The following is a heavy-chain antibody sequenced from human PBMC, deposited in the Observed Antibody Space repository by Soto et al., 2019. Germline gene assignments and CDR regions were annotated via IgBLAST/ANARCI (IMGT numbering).Heavy chain of an antibody. V-gene: IGHV4-4*02. D-gene: IGHD6-19*01. Sequence: QVQLQESGPGLVKPSGTLSLTCAVSGGSISSTNWWSWVRQPPGKGLEWIGEIYHSGSTNSNPSLKSRVNMSVDQSKYQFSVILNSVTAADTAVYYCARGQWRAFDYWGQGTRVTVAS. J-gene: IGHJ4*01. CDR3: ARGQWRAFDY. CDR1: GGSISSTNW. CDR2: IYHSGST.